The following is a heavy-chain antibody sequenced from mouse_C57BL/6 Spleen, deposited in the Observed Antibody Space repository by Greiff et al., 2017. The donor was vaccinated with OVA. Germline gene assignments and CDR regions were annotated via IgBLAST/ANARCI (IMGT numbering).Heavy chain of an antibody. V-gene: IGHV1-61*01. CDR1: GYTFTSYW. D-gene: IGHD1-1*01. J-gene: IGHJ3*01. CDR3: AREDYYGSSPWFAY. Sequence: QVHVKQSGAELVRPGSSVKLSCKASGYTFTSYWMDWVKQRPGQGLEWIGNIYPSDSETHYNQKFKDKATLTVDKSSSTAYMQLSSLTSEDSAVYYCAREDYYGSSPWFAYWGQGTLVTVSA. CDR2: IYPSDSET.